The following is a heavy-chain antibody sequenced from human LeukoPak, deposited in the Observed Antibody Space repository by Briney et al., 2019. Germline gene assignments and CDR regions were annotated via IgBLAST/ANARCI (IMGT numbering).Heavy chain of an antibody. CDR2: ISGSGGST. CDR3: AKALYCGGGGCSPYYFDY. J-gene: IGHJ4*02. CDR1: GFTFSSYG. D-gene: IGHD2-15*01. Sequence: PGGSLRLSCAASGFTFSSYGMSWVRQAPGKGLEWVSAISGSGGSTYYADSVKGRFTISRDNSKNTLYLQMNSLRAEDTAVYYCAKALYCGGGGCSPYYFDYWGQGPLVPVSS. V-gene: IGHV3-23*01.